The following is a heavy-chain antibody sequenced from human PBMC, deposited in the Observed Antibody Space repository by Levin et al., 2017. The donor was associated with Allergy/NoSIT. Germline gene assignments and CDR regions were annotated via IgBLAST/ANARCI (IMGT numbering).Heavy chain of an antibody. V-gene: IGHV1-69*06. CDR3: ARVSIAARRIGNYNYFDY. J-gene: IGHJ4*02. Sequence: KISCKASGGTFSSYAISWVRQAPGQGLEWMGGIIPIFGTANYAQKFQGRVTITADKSTSTAYMELSSLRSEDTAVYYCARVSIAARRIGNYNYFDYWGQGTLVTVSS. D-gene: IGHD6-6*01. CDR2: IIPIFGTA. CDR1: GGTFSSYA.